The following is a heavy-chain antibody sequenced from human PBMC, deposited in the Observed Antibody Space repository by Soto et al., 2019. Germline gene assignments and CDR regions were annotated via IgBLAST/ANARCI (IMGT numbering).Heavy chain of an antibody. V-gene: IGHV3-23*01. CDR1: GFTFTNYA. CDR2: FTSTGGT. J-gene: IGHJ6*03. CDR3: TKSRASYYMDV. Sequence: EVQLLESGGGLVQPGGSLRLSCAASGFTFTNYAMRWVRQAPGRGLEWVSSFTSTGGTHYADSVKGRFTISRDSSKNTLFMQMNSLRADDTAIYYCTKSRASYYMDVWGKGTTVTVSS.